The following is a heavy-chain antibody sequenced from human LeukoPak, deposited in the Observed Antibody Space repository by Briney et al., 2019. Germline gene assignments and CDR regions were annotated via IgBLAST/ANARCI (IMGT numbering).Heavy chain of an antibody. CDR2: IYYSGST. V-gene: IGHV4-39*07. CDR1: GGSISSSSYY. CDR3: ASFGGVEMATTLFDY. D-gene: IGHD5-24*01. J-gene: IGHJ4*02. Sequence: SETLSLTCTVSGGSISSSSYYWGWIRQPPGKGLEWIGSIYYSGSTYYNPSLKSRVTISVDTSKNQFSLKLSSVTAADTAVYYCASFGGVEMATTLFDYWGQGTLVTVSS.